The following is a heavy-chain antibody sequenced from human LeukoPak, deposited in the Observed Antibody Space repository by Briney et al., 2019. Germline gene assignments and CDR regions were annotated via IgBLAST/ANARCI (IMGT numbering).Heavy chain of an antibody. D-gene: IGHD2-21*01. CDR3: ARGIWSARTVDYYLDS. Sequence: GASVKVSCKASGYTFSNYAIHWVRQAPGQRFEWMGWINAGNGHTKYSQNFQGRVTITRDSSASTVYIDLSSLTSEGTAVYYCARGIWSARTVDYYLDSWGQGTLVTVSS. CDR2: INAGNGHT. CDR1: GYTFSNYA. J-gene: IGHJ4*02. V-gene: IGHV1-3*01.